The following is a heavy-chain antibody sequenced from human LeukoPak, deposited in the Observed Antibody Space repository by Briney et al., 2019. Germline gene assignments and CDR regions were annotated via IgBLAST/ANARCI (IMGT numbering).Heavy chain of an antibody. Sequence: GGSLRLSCVASGFIFSSYAMHWVRQAPGKGLEWVAFISYDGSNKHYAEPVQGRFTISRDNSKNTLYLQMNSLRPEDTAVYYCARARFGYNRGPFDYWGQGILVTVSS. CDR3: ARARFGYNRGPFDY. CDR1: GFIFSSYA. J-gene: IGHJ4*02. V-gene: IGHV3-30-3*01. CDR2: ISYDGSNK. D-gene: IGHD5-24*01.